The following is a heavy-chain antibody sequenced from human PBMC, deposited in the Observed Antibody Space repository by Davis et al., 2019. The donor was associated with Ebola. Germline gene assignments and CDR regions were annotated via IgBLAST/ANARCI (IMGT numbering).Heavy chain of an antibody. J-gene: IGHJ6*02. V-gene: IGHV3-11*03. CDR2: ISSSASYK. Sequence: PGGSLRLSCAASGFTLRSNYMSWVRQAPGKGPEWVSSISSSASYKNYADSVKGRFTISRDNAKNSLYLQMNSLRAEDTAVYYCARYPGMAAAGTGYYYGMDVWGQGTTVTVSS. CDR3: ARYPGMAAAGTGYYYGMDV. D-gene: IGHD6-13*01. CDR1: GFTLRSNY.